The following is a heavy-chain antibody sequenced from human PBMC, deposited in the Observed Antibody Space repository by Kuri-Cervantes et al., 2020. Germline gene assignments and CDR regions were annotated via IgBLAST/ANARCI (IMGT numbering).Heavy chain of an antibody. CDR2: ISYDGSNK. CDR3: ARDAVARPGEFDY. J-gene: IGHJ4*02. D-gene: IGHD3-10*01. Sequence: GESLKISCAASGFTFSSYAMHWVRQAPGKGLEWVAVISYDGSNKYYADSVKGRFTISRDNSKNTLYLQMNSLRAEDTAVYYCARDAVARPGEFDYWGQGTLVTVSS. V-gene: IGHV3-30-3*01. CDR1: GFTFSSYA.